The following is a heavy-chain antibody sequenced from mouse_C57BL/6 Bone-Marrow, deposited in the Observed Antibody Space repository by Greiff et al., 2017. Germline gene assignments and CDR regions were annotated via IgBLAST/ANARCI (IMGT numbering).Heavy chain of an antibody. CDR2: IHPNSGST. CDR1: GYTFTSYW. V-gene: IGHV1-64*01. CDR3: ARRDYYGSSGWYFDV. J-gene: IGHJ1*03. D-gene: IGHD1-1*01. Sequence: QVQLQQPGAELVKPGASVKLSCKASGYTFTSYWMHWVKQRPGQGLEWIGMIHPNSGSTNYNAKFKSKATLTVDKSSSTAYLQLSSLTSEDSAVYYCARRDYYGSSGWYFDVWGTGTTVTVSS.